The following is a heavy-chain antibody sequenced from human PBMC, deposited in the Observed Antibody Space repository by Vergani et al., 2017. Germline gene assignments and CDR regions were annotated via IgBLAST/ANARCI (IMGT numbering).Heavy chain of an antibody. D-gene: IGHD4-17*01. Sequence: EVQLVQSGAEVKKPGATMKISCKVSGYTFTDHYMHWVKQAPGKGLEWMGIVDPEDGETIYAEKFKGRVTIAANTSTDTAHLDLSSLRSEDTAGYYCATPQTVTTGGMEVWGQGTTVIVSS. J-gene: IGHJ6*02. CDR3: ATPQTVTTGGMEV. CDR2: VDPEDGET. V-gene: IGHV1-69-2*01. CDR1: GYTFTDHY.